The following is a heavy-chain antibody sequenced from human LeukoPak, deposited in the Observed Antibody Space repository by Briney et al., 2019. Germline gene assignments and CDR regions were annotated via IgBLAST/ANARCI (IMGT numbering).Heavy chain of an antibody. CDR1: GYTFTGYY. CDR3: ARDMDSSGQGVDP. V-gene: IGHV1-2*02. CDR2: INPNSGGI. Sequence: ASVKVSCKASGYTFTGYYMHWVRQAPGQGLEWMGWINPNSGGINYAQKFQGRVTMTRDTSISTAYMELSRLRSDDTAVYYCARDMDSSGQGVDPWGQGTLVTVSS. J-gene: IGHJ5*02. D-gene: IGHD3-22*01.